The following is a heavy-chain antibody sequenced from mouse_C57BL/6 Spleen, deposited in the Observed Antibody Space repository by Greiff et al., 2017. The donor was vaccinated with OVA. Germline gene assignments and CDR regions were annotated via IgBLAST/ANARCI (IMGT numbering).Heavy chain of an antibody. V-gene: IGHV1-52*01. CDR3: ARDGLRLPFDY. Sequence: QVQLKQPGAELVRPGSSVKLSCKASGYTFTSYWMHWVKQRPIQGLEWIGNIDPSDSETHYNQKFKDKATLTVDKSSSTAYMQLSSLTSEDSAVYYCARDGLRLPFDYWGQGTTLTVSS. J-gene: IGHJ2*01. CDR2: IDPSDSET. CDR1: GYTFTSYW. D-gene: IGHD3-2*02.